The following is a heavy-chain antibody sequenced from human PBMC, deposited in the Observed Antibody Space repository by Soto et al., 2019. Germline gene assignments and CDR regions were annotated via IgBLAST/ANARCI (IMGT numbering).Heavy chain of an antibody. CDR1: GFTFSSYA. Sequence: EVQLLESWGGLVQPGGSLRLSCAASGFTFSSYAMSGVRQAPGKGMECVSAISGSGGSTSYADSVKGRLTISRDNSKNTLYLQMNSLRAEDTAVYYCAKGGDLVVVTYYFDSWGQGTLVTVSS. CDR2: ISGSGGST. J-gene: IGHJ4*02. CDR3: AKGGDLVVVTYYFDS. D-gene: IGHD2-21*02. V-gene: IGHV3-23*01.